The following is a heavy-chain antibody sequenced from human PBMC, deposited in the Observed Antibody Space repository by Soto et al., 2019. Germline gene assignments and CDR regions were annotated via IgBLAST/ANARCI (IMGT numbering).Heavy chain of an antibody. Sequence: PGESLKVSCEGSGYNFRYFWTTWVRQMPGKGLEWMGTIDPSDSYTDYSPSFQGHVSLSADKSSSTAYLQWSSLKASDTAMYYCARHQKLAEGLSSLNYCGQGTRVTVS. D-gene: IGHD2-2*01. CDR3: ARHQKLAEGLSSLNY. V-gene: IGHV5-10-1*01. CDR2: IDPSDSYT. J-gene: IGHJ4*01. CDR1: GYNFRYFW.